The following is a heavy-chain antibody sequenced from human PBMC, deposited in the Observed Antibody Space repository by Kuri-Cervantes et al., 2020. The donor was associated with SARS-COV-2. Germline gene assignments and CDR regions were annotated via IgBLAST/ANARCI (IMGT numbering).Heavy chain of an antibody. V-gene: IGHV1-69*05. D-gene: IGHD3-10*01. CDR3: ARELLGIQSSGSYYMDV. Sequence: SVKVSCKASGGTFSSYAISWVRQAPGQGLEWMGGIIPIFGTANYAQKFQGRVTITTDESTSTAYMELSSLRSEDTAVCYCARELLGIQSSGSYYMDVWGKGTTVTVSS. CDR1: GGTFSSYA. CDR2: IIPIFGTA. J-gene: IGHJ6*03.